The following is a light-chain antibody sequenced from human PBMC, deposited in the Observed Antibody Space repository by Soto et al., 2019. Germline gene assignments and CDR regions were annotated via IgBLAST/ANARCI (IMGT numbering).Light chain of an antibody. J-gene: IGKJ4*01. Sequence: EVVLTQSPVTLSLSPGERVTLSCRASQSISNNHLAWYQQKPGQAPRLLIHGTSNRATGIPDRFSGSGSGTDFTLTFSRLEPEDFAVYYCEYYGTSITFGGGTKVEIK. CDR2: GTS. CDR1: QSISNNH. CDR3: EYYGTSIT. V-gene: IGKV3-20*01.